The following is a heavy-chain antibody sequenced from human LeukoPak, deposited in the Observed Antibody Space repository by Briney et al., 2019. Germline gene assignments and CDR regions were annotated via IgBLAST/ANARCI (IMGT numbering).Heavy chain of an antibody. CDR2: INHSGST. J-gene: IGHJ5*02. D-gene: IGHD6-13*01. V-gene: IGHV4-34*01. CDR3: ARVIAAAGTYHNFRFDP. Sequence: GSLRLSCAASGFTFSSYAMSWVRQPPGKGLEWIGEINHSGSTNYNPSLKSRVTISVDTSKNQFSLKLSSVTAADTAVYYCARVIAAAGTYHNFRFDPWGQGTLVTVSS. CDR1: GFTFSSYA.